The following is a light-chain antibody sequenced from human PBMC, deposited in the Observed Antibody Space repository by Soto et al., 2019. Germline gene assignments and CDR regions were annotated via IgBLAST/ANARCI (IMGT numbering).Light chain of an antibody. CDR2: GNT. CDR3: AAWDDSLNGVL. CDR1: SSNIGSNS. V-gene: IGLV1-44*01. Sequence: QSVLTQPPSASGTPGQRVTISCSGSSSNIGSNSVNWYQKFPATAPKLLIYGNTQRPSGVPDRFSGSKSGTSASLAISGLHSEDEADYYCAAWDDSLNGVLFGGGTKL. J-gene: IGLJ3*02.